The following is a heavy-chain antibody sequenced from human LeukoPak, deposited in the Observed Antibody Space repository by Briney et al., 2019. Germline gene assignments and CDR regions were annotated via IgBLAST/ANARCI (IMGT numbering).Heavy chain of an antibody. Sequence: PGGSLRLSCAASGFTFSSYSMNWVRQAPGKGLEWVSSISSSSSYIYYADSVKGRFPISRDNPKNSLYLQMNSLRAEDTAVYYCARADLEWLSDYWGQGTLVTVSS. CDR2: ISSSSSYI. D-gene: IGHD3-3*01. CDR3: ARADLEWLSDY. J-gene: IGHJ4*02. CDR1: GFTFSSYS. V-gene: IGHV3-21*01.